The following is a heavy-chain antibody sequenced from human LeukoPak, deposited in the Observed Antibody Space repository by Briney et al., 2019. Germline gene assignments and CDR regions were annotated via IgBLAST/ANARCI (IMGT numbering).Heavy chain of an antibody. CDR2: IYYSGST. CDR3: ARCGQWLENDY. CDR1: GGSISSYY. Sequence: PSETLSLTCLVSGGSISSYYWSWIRQPPGKGLEWIGYIYYSGSTNYNPSLKSRVTISVDTSKNQFSLKLSSVTAADTAVYYCARCGQWLENDYWGREPWSPSPQ. D-gene: IGHD6-19*01. V-gene: IGHV4-59*01. J-gene: IGHJ4*02.